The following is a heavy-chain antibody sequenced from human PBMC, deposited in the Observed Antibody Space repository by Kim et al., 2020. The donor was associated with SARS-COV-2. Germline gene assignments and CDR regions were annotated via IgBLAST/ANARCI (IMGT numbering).Heavy chain of an antibody. CDR3: ARVPGSVNYWDFGY. D-gene: IGHD1-26*01. V-gene: IGHV3-74*01. J-gene: IGHJ4*02. CDR1: GFTFSSYW. CDR2: INSDGSST. Sequence: GGSLRLSCAASGFTFSSYWMHWVRQAPGKGLVWVSHINSDGSSTSYADSVKGRFTISRDNAKNTLYLQMNSLRAEDTAVYYCARVPGSVNYWDFGYWGQGTLVTVSS.